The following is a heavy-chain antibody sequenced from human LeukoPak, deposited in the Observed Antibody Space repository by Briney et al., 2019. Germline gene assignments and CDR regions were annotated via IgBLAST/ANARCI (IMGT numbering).Heavy chain of an antibody. Sequence: SETLSLTCTVSGGSISSYYWSWIRQPAGKGLEWIGRIYYSGSTYYNPSLKSRVTISVDTSKNQFSLKLSSVTAADTAVYYCARGGDDYGDYGWFDPWGQGTLVTVSS. D-gene: IGHD4-17*01. J-gene: IGHJ5*02. V-gene: IGHV4-4*07. CDR3: ARGGDDYGDYGWFDP. CDR2: IYYSGST. CDR1: GGSISSYY.